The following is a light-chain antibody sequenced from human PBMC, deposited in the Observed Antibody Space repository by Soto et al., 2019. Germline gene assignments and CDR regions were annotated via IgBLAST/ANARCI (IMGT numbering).Light chain of an antibody. J-gene: IGLJ3*02. CDR1: SSDIGDYNY. V-gene: IGLV2-8*01. CDR3: SLYTTTSTLV. Sequence: QSALTQPPSASGSLGQSVTISCTGTSSDIGDYNYVSWYQQHAGKDPKVMIYEVSQRPSGVPDRFTGSKSGNTASLTISGIQAEDEDDYCCSLYTTTSTLVFGGGTKLTVL. CDR2: EVS.